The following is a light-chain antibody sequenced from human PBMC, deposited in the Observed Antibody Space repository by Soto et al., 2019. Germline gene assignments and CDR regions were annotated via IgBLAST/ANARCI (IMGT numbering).Light chain of an antibody. V-gene: IGKV3-15*01. Sequence: EIVMTHSPASLSVSPGESVTLSFSSSQSVASNLAWYQQKPGQAPRLLIYGTSTRATGVPARFSGSGSGTDFTLTISSLQAADFAVYHCQHYNNWPITFGQGTRLEIK. CDR1: QSVASN. CDR3: QHYNNWPIT. CDR2: GTS. J-gene: IGKJ5*01.